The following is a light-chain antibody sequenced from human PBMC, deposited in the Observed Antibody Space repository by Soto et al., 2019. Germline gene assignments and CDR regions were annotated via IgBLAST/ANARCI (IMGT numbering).Light chain of an antibody. CDR1: SSDDGGYNY. J-gene: IGLJ1*01. CDR3: SSYTSSSTLLYV. Sequence: QSALTQPASVSGSPGQSITISCTGTSSDDGGYNYVSWYQQHPGKAPKLMIYDVSNRPSGVSNRFSGSKSGNTASLTISGLQAYDEADYYCSSYTSSSTLLYVFGTGTKVTVL. CDR2: DVS. V-gene: IGLV2-14*01.